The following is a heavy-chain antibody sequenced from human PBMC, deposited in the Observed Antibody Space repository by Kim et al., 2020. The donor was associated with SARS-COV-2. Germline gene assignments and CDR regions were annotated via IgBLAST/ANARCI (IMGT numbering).Heavy chain of an antibody. Sequence: GGSLRLSCAASGFTFSSYAMHWVRQAPGKGLEWVAVISYDGSNKYYADSVKGRFTISRDNSKNTLYLQMNSLRAEDTAVYYCARAGLWFGEKYYFDYWG. J-gene: IGHJ4*01. CDR2: ISYDGSNK. D-gene: IGHD3-10*01. CDR3: ARAGLWFGEKYYFDY. V-gene: IGHV3-30*04. CDR1: GFTFSSYA.